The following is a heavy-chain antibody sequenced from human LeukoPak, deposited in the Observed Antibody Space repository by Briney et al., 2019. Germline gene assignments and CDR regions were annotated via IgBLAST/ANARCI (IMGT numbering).Heavy chain of an antibody. CDR2: IIPILGIA. CDR3: ATGSDCSSTSCYTFDI. D-gene: IGHD2-2*02. J-gene: IGHJ3*02. CDR1: GGTFSSYA. V-gene: IGHV1-69*04. Sequence: SVKVSCKASGGTFSSYAISWVRQAPGQGLEWMGRIIPILGIANYAQKLQGRVTITADKSTSTAYMELSSLRSEDTAVYYCATGSDCSSTSCYTFDIWGQGTMVTVSS.